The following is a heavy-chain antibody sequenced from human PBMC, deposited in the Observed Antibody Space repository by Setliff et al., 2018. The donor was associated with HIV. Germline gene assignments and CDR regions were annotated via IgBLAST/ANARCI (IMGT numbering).Heavy chain of an antibody. CDR2: IYSDGNT. J-gene: IGHJ5*02. D-gene: IGHD3-9*01. V-gene: IGHV3-53*05. CDR3: TRDQNALPVFDRFDP. CDR1: GASFTDSY. Sequence: PSETLSLTCAVYGASFTDSYWGWIRQPPGKGLEWVSVIYSDGNTFYADSVKGRFSISRDNPKNTLYLQLSRLGLQDTALYYCTRDQNALPVFDRFDPWGQGTLVTVSS.